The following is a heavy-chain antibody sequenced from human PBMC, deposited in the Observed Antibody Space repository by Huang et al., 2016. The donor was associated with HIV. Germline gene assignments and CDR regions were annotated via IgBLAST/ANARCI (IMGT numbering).Heavy chain of an antibody. Sequence: GQLIQSGPEVQRPGASVKVSCKASGYTFLDFGVSWVRRAPREGLAWMGWIRSFNGDTKYAAKFRDRVTVCADTTTDTGSSEMRSLRCDDPAVYYGARGLLNTGEEGNSPMDIWGQGTMVTVSS. CDR1: GYTFLDFG. D-gene: IGHD2-21*01. CDR2: IRSFNGDT. V-gene: IGHV1-18*01. J-gene: IGHJ6*02. CDR3: ARGLLNTGEEGNSPMDI.